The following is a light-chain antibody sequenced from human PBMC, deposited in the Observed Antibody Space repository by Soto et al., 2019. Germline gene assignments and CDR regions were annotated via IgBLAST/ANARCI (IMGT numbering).Light chain of an antibody. V-gene: IGKV3-15*01. CDR3: QQYNNWPRT. CDR1: QSVSSN. Sequence: EIVMTQSPATLSVSPGEGATLSCWASQSVSSNLAWYQQKPGQAPRLLIYGASTRATGIPARFSGSGSGTEFTLTISSLQSEDFAVYYCQQYNNWPRTFGQGTKVEIK. J-gene: IGKJ1*01. CDR2: GAS.